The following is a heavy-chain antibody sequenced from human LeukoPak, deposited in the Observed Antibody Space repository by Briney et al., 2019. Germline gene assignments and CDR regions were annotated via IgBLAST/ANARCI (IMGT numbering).Heavy chain of an antibody. J-gene: IGHJ3*02. CDR2: ISSSGSTI. D-gene: IGHD3-10*01. V-gene: IGHV3-11*04. Sequence: GGSLLLSCAASGFTFSDYYMSWIRQAPGKGLEWVSYISSSGSTIYYADSVKGRFTISGDNAKNSLYLQMNSLGAEDTAVYYCARDSYWLGGTIGAFDIWGQGTMVTVSS. CDR3: ARDSYWLGGTIGAFDI. CDR1: GFTFSDYY.